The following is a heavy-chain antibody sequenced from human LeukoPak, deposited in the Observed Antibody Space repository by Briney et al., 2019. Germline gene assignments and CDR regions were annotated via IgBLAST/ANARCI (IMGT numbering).Heavy chain of an antibody. J-gene: IGHJ4*02. CDR1: GGSISSSSYY. Sequence: SQTLSLTCTVSGGSISSSSYYWGWIRQPPGKGLEWIGSIYYSGSTYYNPSLKSRVTISVDTSKNQFSLKLSSVTAADTAVYYCARVTGKGWLQLRGSFDYWGQGTLVTVSS. CDR3: ARVTGKGWLQLRGSFDY. CDR2: IYYSGST. D-gene: IGHD5-24*01. V-gene: IGHV4-39*07.